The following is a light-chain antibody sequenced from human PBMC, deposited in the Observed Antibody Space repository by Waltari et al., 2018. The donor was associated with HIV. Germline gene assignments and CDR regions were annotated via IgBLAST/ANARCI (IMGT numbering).Light chain of an antibody. CDR1: QRIRATY. Sequence: EIVLTQSPGTLSLSPGERATLSCRACQRIRATYFAWYQQKPGQAPRLLIYGASNRAIGTPDRFSGSGSETDFTLTISRLVPEDFAVYFCHQYDSSPQTFGQGTKLEIK. J-gene: IGKJ2*01. CDR3: HQYDSSPQT. V-gene: IGKV3-20*01. CDR2: GAS.